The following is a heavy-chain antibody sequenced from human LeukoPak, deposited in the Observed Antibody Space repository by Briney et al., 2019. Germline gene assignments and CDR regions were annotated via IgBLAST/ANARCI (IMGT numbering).Heavy chain of an antibody. V-gene: IGHV1-69*13. CDR2: IIPIFGTA. CDR1: GGSFISYA. Sequence: ASLKVFCKASGGSFISYAISWVRHAPGEGLVWMGGIIPIFGTANYAQKFQGRVTITADESTSTAYMELSSLRSEETAVYYCARGHSSSSGVDYWGQGTLVTASS. J-gene: IGHJ4*02. CDR3: ARGHSSSSGVDY. D-gene: IGHD6-6*01.